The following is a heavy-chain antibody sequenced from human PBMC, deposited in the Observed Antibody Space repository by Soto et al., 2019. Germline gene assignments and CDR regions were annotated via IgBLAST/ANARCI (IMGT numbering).Heavy chain of an antibody. CDR2: ISGGGAIT. Sequence: EVLLLESGGGLVQPGGSLRLSCVASGFTFKNYDMRWVRQAPGKGLEWVSGISGGGAITYYADSVRGRFTISRDNSKNTLYLKQNSLRAEDTAIYYCATDRHFRSYYESAGHYNNWGQGTLVTVSS. CDR3: ATDRHFRSYYESAGHYNN. D-gene: IGHD3-10*01. J-gene: IGHJ4*02. CDR1: GFTFKNYD. V-gene: IGHV3-23*01.